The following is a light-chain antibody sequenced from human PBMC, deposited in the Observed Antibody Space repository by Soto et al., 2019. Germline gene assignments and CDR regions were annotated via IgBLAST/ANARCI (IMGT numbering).Light chain of an antibody. CDR3: QQLNYYPLT. CDR1: QGISSY. CDR2: AAS. Sequence: IQLTQSPSSLSASVVDRVTITCLASQGISSYLAWYQLKPGKAPKLLIYAASTLQSGVPSRFSGSGSGTEFTLTITSVQPEDFATYYCQQLNYYPLTFGGGTKVDI. V-gene: IGKV1-9*01. J-gene: IGKJ4*01.